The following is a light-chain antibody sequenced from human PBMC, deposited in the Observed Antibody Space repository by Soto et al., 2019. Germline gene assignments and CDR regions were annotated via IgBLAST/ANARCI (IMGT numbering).Light chain of an antibody. CDR2: KAS. CDR3: QHYDGYSPWT. Sequence: DVQMTQSPSTLSASIGDRVTITCRASRSIDQWLAWFQQKPGKAPKVLIYKASILQSAVPSRVSASGSGTEFALTISSLQPDDFATYYCQHYDGYSPWTFGQGTKVEI. CDR1: RSIDQW. V-gene: IGKV1-5*03. J-gene: IGKJ1*01.